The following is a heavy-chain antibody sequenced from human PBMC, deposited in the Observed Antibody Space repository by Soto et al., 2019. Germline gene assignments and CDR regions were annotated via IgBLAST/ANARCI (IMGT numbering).Heavy chain of an antibody. Sequence: PGGSLRLSCAASVFTFSSYGMSWVRQAPEKRLEWVSGISGSGGSTYYADSVKGRFTISRDNSKNTLNLQMNSLRAEDTAVYYCAKDLDIVATRPAYYGMDVWGHGTPVTVSS. J-gene: IGHJ6*02. CDR2: ISGSGGST. D-gene: IGHD5-12*01. CDR3: AKDLDIVATRPAYYGMDV. V-gene: IGHV3-23*01. CDR1: VFTFSSYG.